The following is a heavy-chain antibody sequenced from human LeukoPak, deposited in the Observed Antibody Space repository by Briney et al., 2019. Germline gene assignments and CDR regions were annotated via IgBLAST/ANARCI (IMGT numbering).Heavy chain of an antibody. CDR2: INHSGST. D-gene: IGHD4-17*01. J-gene: IGHJ3*02. CDR1: GGSISGYY. Sequence: PSETLSLTCTVSGGSISGYYWSWLRQPPGKGLEWIGEINHSGSTNYNPSLKSRVTISVDTSKNQFSLKLSSVTAADTAVYYCASRLTVTTFYWHAFDIWGQGTMVTVSS. V-gene: IGHV4-34*01. CDR3: ASRLTVTTFYWHAFDI.